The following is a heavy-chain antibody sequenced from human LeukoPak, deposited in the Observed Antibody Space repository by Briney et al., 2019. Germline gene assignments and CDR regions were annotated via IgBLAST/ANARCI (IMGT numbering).Heavy chain of an antibody. CDR2: INPDSGGT. CDR3: ARRYSSGWYYSDY. CDR1: GYTFTGYY. J-gene: IGHJ4*02. V-gene: IGHV1-2*02. D-gene: IGHD6-19*01. Sequence: GASVKVSCKASGYTFTGYYMHWVRPAPGQGLEWMGWINPDSGGTNYAQKFQGRVTMTRDTSISTAYMELSRLTSDDTAKYYCARRYSSGWYYSDYWGQGTLVTVSS.